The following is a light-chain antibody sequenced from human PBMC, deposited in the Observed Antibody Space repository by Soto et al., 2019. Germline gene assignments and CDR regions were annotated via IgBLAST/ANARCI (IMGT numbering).Light chain of an antibody. CDR1: SSNIGSNT. Sequence: QSVLTQPPSASGTPGQGVTISCSGSSSNIGSNTVNWYQHLPGTAPKLLIYSNNQRPSGVPDRFSRSKSGTSASLAISGLQSEDEADYYCAAWDDSLNGPVFGGGTKLTVL. CDR3: AAWDDSLNGPV. CDR2: SNN. V-gene: IGLV1-44*01. J-gene: IGLJ2*01.